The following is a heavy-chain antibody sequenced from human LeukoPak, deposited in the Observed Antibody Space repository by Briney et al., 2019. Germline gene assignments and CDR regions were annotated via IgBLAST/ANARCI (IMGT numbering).Heavy chain of an antibody. Sequence: GGSLRLSCAASGFTFSSYSMNWVRQAPGKGLEWVSSISSSSSYIYYADSVKGRFTISRDNAKNSLYLQMNSLRAEDTAVYYCARVLGYSGYDPIDYWGQGTLVTVSS. D-gene: IGHD5-12*01. J-gene: IGHJ4*02. V-gene: IGHV3-21*01. CDR2: ISSSSSYI. CDR3: ARVLGYSGYDPIDY. CDR1: GFTFSSYS.